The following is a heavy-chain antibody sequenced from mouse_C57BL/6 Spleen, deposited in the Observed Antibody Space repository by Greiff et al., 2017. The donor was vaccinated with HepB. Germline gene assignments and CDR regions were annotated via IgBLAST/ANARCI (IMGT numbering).Heavy chain of an antibody. D-gene: IGHD1-1*01. Sequence: EVHLQQSGPELVKPGASVKIPCKASGYTFTDYNMDWVKQSHGKSLEWIGDINPNNGGTIYNQKFKGKATLTVDKSSSTAYMELRSLTSEDTAVYYCARTRYYGSSLYAMDYWGQGTSVTVSS. CDR3: ARTRYYGSSLYAMDY. V-gene: IGHV1-18*01. CDR1: GYTFTDYN. CDR2: INPNNGGT. J-gene: IGHJ4*01.